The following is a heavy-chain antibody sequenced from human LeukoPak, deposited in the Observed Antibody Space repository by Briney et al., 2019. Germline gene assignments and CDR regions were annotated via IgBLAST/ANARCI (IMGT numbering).Heavy chain of an antibody. J-gene: IGHJ4*02. CDR2: ISSSSSYI. CDR3: ASERSGWYFD. CDR1: GFTFSSYS. D-gene: IGHD6-19*01. V-gene: IGHV3-21*01. Sequence: PGGSLRLSCAASGFTFSSYSMNWVRQAPGKGLEWVSSISSSSSYIYYADLVTGPFTISRDTAKNSLYQQMNSLTAEDTAVYYCASERSGWYFDWGQGTLVTVSS.